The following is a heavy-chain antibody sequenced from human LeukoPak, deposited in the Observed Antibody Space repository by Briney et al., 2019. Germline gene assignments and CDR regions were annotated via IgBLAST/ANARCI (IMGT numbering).Heavy chain of an antibody. CDR2: IYYSGST. D-gene: IGHD5-12*01. J-gene: IGHJ4*02. Sequence: SETLSLTCTVSGGSISSYYWSWIRQPPGKGLEWIGYIYYSGSTNYNPSLKSRITISVDTSKNQFSLKLSSVTAADTAVYYCARGAYMNANEMDYWGQGTLVTVSS. CDR3: ARGAYMNANEMDY. CDR1: GGSISSYY. V-gene: IGHV4-59*01.